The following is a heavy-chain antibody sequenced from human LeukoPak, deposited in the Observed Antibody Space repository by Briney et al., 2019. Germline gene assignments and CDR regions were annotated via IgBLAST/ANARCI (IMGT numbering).Heavy chain of an antibody. Sequence: ASVKVSCKASGGTFSSYAISWVRQAPGQGLEWMGGIIPIFGTANYAQKLQGRVTMTTDTSTSTAYMELRSLRSDDTAVYYCARNEVGDGYHDYWGQGTLVTVSS. J-gene: IGHJ4*02. V-gene: IGHV1-69*05. CDR3: ARNEVGDGYHDY. D-gene: IGHD5-24*01. CDR2: IIPIFGTA. CDR1: GGTFSSYA.